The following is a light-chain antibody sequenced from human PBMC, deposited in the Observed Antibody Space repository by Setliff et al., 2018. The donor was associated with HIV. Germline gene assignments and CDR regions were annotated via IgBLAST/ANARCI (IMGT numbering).Light chain of an antibody. CDR3: AAWDDSLNTRNVV. J-gene: IGLJ2*01. V-gene: IGLV1-44*01. CDR2: SNN. CDR1: SSNIGSHT. Sequence: QSALTQPPSASGTPGQRVTISCSGSSSNIGSHTVNWYQQLPGTAPKLLIYSNNQRPSGVPDRFSGSKSGTSASLAISGLQSEDEADYYCAAWDDSLNTRNVVFGGGTKGTVL.